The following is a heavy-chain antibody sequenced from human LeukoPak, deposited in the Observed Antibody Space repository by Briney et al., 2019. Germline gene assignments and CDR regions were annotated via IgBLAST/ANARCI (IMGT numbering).Heavy chain of an antibody. D-gene: IGHD1-26*01. CDR1: GYTFTGYY. Sequence: GASVKVSCKASGYTFTGYYMHWVRQAPGQGLEWMGRINPNSGGTNYAQKFQGRVTMTRDTSISTAYMELSRLKSDDTAVYYCARSFRFYSGRFGFDYWGQGTLVTVSS. J-gene: IGHJ4*02. V-gene: IGHV1-2*06. CDR2: INPNSGGT. CDR3: ARSFRFYSGRFGFDY.